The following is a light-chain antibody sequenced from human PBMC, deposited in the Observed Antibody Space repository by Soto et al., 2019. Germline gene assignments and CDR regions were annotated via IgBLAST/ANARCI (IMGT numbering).Light chain of an antibody. J-gene: IGLJ2*01. V-gene: IGLV2-14*01. CDR3: LSYTSSYTVV. CDR1: SSDVGTQNY. CDR2: EVS. Sequence: QSALTQPASVSGSPGQSITISCTGSSSDVGTQNYVSWYQQHPDKAPKLMIYEVSDRPSGVSNRFFGSKSGNTASLTISGVQAEDEADYYCLSYTSSYTVVFGGGTKLTVL.